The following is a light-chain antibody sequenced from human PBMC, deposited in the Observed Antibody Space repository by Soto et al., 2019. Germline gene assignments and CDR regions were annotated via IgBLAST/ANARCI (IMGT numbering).Light chain of an antibody. V-gene: IGKV3-20*01. J-gene: IGKJ2*01. CDR2: GAS. CDR3: QQFDSSLYT. CDR1: QSVSSSY. Sequence: DIVLTQSPGTLSLSPGERATLSCRASQSVSSSYLAWYQQKPGQAPRLLIYGASSRATGIPDRFSGSGSGTDFTLTISRLEPEDFAVYYCQQFDSSLYTFGQGTNLAIK.